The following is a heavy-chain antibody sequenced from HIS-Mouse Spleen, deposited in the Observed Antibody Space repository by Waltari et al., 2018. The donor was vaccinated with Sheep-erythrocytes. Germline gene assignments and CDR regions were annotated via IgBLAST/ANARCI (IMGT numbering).Heavy chain of an antibody. CDR2: INRDGSST. CDR3: ARALSFDY. D-gene: IGHD3-10*01. J-gene: IGHJ4*02. V-gene: IGHV3-74*01. CDR1: GFTFSSYG. Sequence: EVQLVESGGGLVQPGGSLRLSCAASGFTFSSYGMHWVRQARGKGLVWVSRINRDGSSTSYADSGKGRFTISRDNAKNTLYLQMNSLRAEDTAVYYCARALSFDYWGQGTLVTVSS.